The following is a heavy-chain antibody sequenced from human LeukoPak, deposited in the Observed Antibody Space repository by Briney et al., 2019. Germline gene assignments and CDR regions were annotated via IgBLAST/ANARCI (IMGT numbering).Heavy chain of an antibody. J-gene: IGHJ2*01. V-gene: IGHV3-23*01. CDR1: RFTFSTCA. D-gene: IGHD2-15*01. Sequence: GGSLRLSCAASRFTFSTCAMNWVRQAPGKGLECVSTIGGSSGATYYADSVKGRFIVSRDNSKNILYLQINSLRADDTAVYYCAKRGEGCSGVSCLYWYFDIWGRGTLVTVSS. CDR2: IGGSSGAT. CDR3: AKRGEGCSGVSCLYWYFDI.